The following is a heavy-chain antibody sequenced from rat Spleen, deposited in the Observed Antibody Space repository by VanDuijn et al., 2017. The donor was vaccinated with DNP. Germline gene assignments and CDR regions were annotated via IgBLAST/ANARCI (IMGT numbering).Heavy chain of an antibody. V-gene: IGHV5-22*01. J-gene: IGHJ2*01. D-gene: IGHD4-3*01. Sequence: EVQLVESGGGSVQPGRSLKLSCAASGFTFSDYYMAWVRQAPTKDLEWVAYIRYDGGGTKYADSVKGRFTISRDNAKNTLYLQMNSLRSEDMATYYCARWNSGHFDYWGQGVMVPVSS. CDR1: GFTFSDYY. CDR3: ARWNSGHFDY. CDR2: IRYDGGGT.